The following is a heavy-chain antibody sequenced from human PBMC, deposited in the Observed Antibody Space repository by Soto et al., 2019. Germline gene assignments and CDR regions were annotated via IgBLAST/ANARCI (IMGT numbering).Heavy chain of an antibody. CDR1: EFIVSNYA. V-gene: IGHV3-23*01. CDR3: ARGESDYYYYYMDV. D-gene: IGHD3-16*01. Sequence: EVQLLESGGGFVQPGGSLRLSCDVSEFIVSNYAMSWVRQAPGKGLQWVSTIAGTGGSTYYADSVRGRFTISTDKAKTTLYLSMNILRDDDTAIYYCARGESDYYYYYMDVWGKGTPVTVSS. J-gene: IGHJ6*03. CDR2: IAGTGGST.